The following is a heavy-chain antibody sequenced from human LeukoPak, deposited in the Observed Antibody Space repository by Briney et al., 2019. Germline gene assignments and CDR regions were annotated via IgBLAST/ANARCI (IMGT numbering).Heavy chain of an antibody. CDR3: AREGIETMRAVFDY. V-gene: IGHV1-69*04. J-gene: IGHJ4*02. CDR2: IIPILGIA. Sequence: SVKVSCKASGGTFSSYTISWVRQAPGQGLEWMGRIIPILGIANYAQKFQGRVTITVDKSTSTAYMELSSLRSEDTAVYCCAREGIETMRAVFDYWGQGTLVTVSS. D-gene: IGHD3-22*01. CDR1: GGTFSSYT.